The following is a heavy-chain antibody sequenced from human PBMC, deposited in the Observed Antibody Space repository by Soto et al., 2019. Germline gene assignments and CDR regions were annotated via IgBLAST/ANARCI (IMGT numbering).Heavy chain of an antibody. D-gene: IGHD2-15*01. CDR3: ARERVAATRNWFDP. Sequence: PGGSLRLSCAASGFTFSSYEMNWVRQAPGKGLEWVSYISSSGSTIYYADSVKGRFTISRDNAKNSLYLQMNSLRAEDTAVYYCARERVAATRNWFDPWVQWTLVTV. J-gene: IGHJ5*02. V-gene: IGHV3-48*03. CDR2: ISSSGSTI. CDR1: GFTFSSYE.